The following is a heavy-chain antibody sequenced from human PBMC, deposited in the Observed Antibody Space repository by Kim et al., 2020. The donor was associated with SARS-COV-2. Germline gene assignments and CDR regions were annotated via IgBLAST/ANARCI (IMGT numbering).Heavy chain of an antibody. CDR1: GGSISSYY. CDR2: IYTSGST. Sequence: SETLSLTCTVSGGSISSYYWSWIRQPAGKGLEWIGRIYTSGSTNYNPSLKSRVTMSVDTSKNQFSLKLSSVTAADTAVYYCARSTPEIGYYYGMDVWGQGTTVTVSS. V-gene: IGHV4-4*07. J-gene: IGHJ6*02. D-gene: IGHD1-1*01. CDR3: ARSTPEIGYYYGMDV.